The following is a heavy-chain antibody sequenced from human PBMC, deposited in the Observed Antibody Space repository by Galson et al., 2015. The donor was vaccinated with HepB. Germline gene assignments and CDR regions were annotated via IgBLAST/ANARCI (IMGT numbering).Heavy chain of an antibody. CDR3: VKDASNFPVGGEMDV. CDR1: GFNFDDYA. D-gene: IGHD6-19*01. CDR2: VSWNSGSI. J-gene: IGHJ6*04. V-gene: IGHV3-9*01. Sequence: SLRLSCAASGFNFDDYAIHWVRQAPGKGLEWVSGVSWNSGSIDYADSVKGRFTISRDNAKNSLYLQMNSLRAEDTALYYCVKDASNFPVGGEMDVWGKGTTVTVSS.